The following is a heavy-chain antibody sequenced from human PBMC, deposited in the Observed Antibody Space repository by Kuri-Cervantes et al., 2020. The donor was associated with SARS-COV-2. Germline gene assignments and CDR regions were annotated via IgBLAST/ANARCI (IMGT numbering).Heavy chain of an antibody. CDR1: ETTFPNYD. CDR3: YCAPKEGFDS. D-gene: IGHD2-21*01. V-gene: IGHV1-8*01. CDR2: MNPNSGNT. J-gene: IGHJ4*02. Sequence: ASVKVSCKAPETTFPNYDINWVRQAAGQGLEWMGWMNPNSGNTGYAQKFQGRVTMTRDTSTSTVYMELSSLTSEDTAIYYCYCAPKEGFDSWGQGTLVTVSS.